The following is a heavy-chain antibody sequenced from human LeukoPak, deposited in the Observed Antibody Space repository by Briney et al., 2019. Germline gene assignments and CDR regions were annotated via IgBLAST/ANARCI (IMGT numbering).Heavy chain of an antibody. CDR2: MNPNSGNT. CDR3: ARSPRYCSGGSCHYYFDY. CDR1: GYTFTSYD. Sequence: ASVKVSCKASGYTFTSYDINWVRQATGQGLEWMGRMNPNSGNTGYAQKFQGRVTITRNTSISTAYMELSSLRSEDTAVYYCARSPRYCSGGSCHYYFDYWGQGTLVTVSS. J-gene: IGHJ4*02. D-gene: IGHD2-15*01. V-gene: IGHV1-8*03.